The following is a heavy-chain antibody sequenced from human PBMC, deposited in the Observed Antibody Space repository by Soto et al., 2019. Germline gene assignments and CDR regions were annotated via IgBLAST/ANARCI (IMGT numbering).Heavy chain of an antibody. J-gene: IGHJ4*02. CDR2: IWYDGSNK. V-gene: IGHV3-33*01. D-gene: IGHD1-1*01. CDR1: GFTFSSYG. CDR3: ARGTGPSDY. Sequence: QVQLVESGGGVVQPGRSLRLSCAASGFTFSSYGMHWVRQAPGKGLEWVAVIWYDGSNKYYADSVKGRFTISRDNSKNTLYLQMNSRRAEDTAVYYCARGTGPSDYWGQGTLVTVSS.